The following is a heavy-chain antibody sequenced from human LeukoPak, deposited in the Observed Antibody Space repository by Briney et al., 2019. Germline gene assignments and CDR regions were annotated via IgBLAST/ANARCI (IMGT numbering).Heavy chain of an antibody. D-gene: IGHD3-16*01. CDR1: GFTFSSYA. CDR3: AKRWD. J-gene: IGHJ4*02. Sequence: PGGSLRLSCAASGFTFSSYAMDWVRRAPGKGLEWVSAISGAGTYYADSVKGRFTISRDNSKNTLYLQMNSLRAEDTAVYYCAKRWDWGQGTLVTVSS. V-gene: IGHV3-23*01. CDR2: ISGAGT.